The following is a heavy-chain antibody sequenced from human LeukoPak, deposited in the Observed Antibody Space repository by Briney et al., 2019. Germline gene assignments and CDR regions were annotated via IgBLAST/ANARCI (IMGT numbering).Heavy chain of an antibody. CDR2: INHSGST. Sequence: SETLSLTCAVYGGSFSGYYWSWIRQPPGKGLEWIGEINHSGSTNYNPSLKSRVTISVDTSKNQFSLKLSSVTAADTAVYYCARVLLWFGESHIDYWGQGALVTVSS. D-gene: IGHD3-10*01. V-gene: IGHV4-34*01. CDR3: ARVLLWFGESHIDY. CDR1: GGSFSGYY. J-gene: IGHJ4*02.